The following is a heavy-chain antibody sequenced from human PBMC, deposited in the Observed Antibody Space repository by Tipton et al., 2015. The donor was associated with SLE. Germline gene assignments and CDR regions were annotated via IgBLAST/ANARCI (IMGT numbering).Heavy chain of an antibody. V-gene: IGHV1-18*01. CDR2: MNPNSGNT. J-gene: IGHJ4*02. CDR1: GYTFTSYD. CDR3: ARAAVGMATSYFDY. Sequence: QSGPEVKKPGASVKVSCKASGYTFTSYDINWVRQATGQGLEWMGWMNPNSGNTNYAQKLQGRVTMTTDTSTSTAYMELRSLRSDDTAVYYCARAAVGMATSYFDYWGQGMLVTVSS. D-gene: IGHD5-24*01.